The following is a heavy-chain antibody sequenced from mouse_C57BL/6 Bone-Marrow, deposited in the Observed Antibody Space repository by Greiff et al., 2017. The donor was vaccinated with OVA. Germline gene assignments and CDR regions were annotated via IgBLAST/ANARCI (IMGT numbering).Heavy chain of an antibody. V-gene: IGHV1-42*01. Sequence: VQLQQSGPELVKPGASVKISCKASGYSFTGYYMNWVKQSPEQSLEWIGEINPSTGGTTYNQKFKAKATLTVDKSSSTAYMQLKSLTSEDSAVYYCARGGSSDWYFDVWGTGTTVTVSS. J-gene: IGHJ1*03. CDR1: GYSFTGYY. CDR3: ARGGSSDWYFDV. CDR2: INPSTGGT.